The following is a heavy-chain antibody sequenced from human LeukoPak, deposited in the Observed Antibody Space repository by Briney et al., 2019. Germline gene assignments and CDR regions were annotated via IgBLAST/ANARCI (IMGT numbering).Heavy chain of an antibody. J-gene: IGHJ5*02. CDR1: GFTVSSNY. CDR3: ARVVVAAEYNWFDP. CDR2: IYSGGST. D-gene: IGHD2-15*01. Sequence: GGSLRLSCAASGFTVSSNYMSWLRQDPGKGLEWVSVIYSGGSTYYADSVKGRFTISRDNSKNTLYLQMNSLRAEDTAVYYCARVVVAAEYNWFDPWGQGTLVTVSS. V-gene: IGHV3-53*01.